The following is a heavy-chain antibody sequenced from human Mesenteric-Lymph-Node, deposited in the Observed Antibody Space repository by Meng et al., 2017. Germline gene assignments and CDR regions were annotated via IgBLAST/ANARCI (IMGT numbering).Heavy chain of an antibody. J-gene: IGHJ4*02. CDR3: ARLGTGGDCFDY. CDR2: ITTSSSYI. Sequence: GESLKISCAASGFTVSSNYMSWVRQAPGKGLEWVSSITTSSSYIYFADSLKGRFTISRDNAKNSLYLQMNSLRAEDTAVYYCARLGTGGDCFDYWGQGTLVTVSS. D-gene: IGHD2-8*02. V-gene: IGHV3-21*01. CDR1: GFTVSSNY.